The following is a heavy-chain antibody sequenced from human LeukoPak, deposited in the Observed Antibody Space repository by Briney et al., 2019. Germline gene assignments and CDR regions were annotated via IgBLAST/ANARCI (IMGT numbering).Heavy chain of an antibody. CDR3: ARAIDSNGYYPRY. CDR2: INPNSGGT. CDR1: GYTFNGYY. D-gene: IGHD3-22*01. Sequence: GASVKASCKASGYTFNGYYIYWVRQAPGQGPEWMGWINPNSGGTQYAQKFQGRVTMTRDTSITTAYMELSSLRSDDTALYYCARAIDSNGYYPRYWGQGTLVTVSS. V-gene: IGHV1-2*02. J-gene: IGHJ4*02.